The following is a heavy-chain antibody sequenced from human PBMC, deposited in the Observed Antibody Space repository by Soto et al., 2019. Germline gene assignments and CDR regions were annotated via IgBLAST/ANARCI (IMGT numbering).Heavy chain of an antibody. J-gene: IGHJ6*02. CDR1: GGTFSSYA. Sequence: SVKVSCKASGGTFSSYAISWVRQAPGQGLEWMGGIIPIFGTANYAQKFQGRVTITAGESTSTAYMELSSLRSEDTAVYYCASSRSTRYYYGMDGWAQGTTVTVSS. CDR2: IIPIFGTA. CDR3: ASSRSTRYYYGMDG. V-gene: IGHV1-69*13. D-gene: IGHD4-17*01.